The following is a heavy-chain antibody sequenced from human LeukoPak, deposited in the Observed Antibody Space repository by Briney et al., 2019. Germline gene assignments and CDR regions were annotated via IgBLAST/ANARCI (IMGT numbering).Heavy chain of an antibody. J-gene: IGHJ4*02. V-gene: IGHV4-39*01. CDR2: IYYSGNT. CDR3: ARQTGVGLFILP. Sequence: SETLSLTCTVSGVSISSSSYYWGWIRRPPGKGLEWVGSIYYSGNTYYNPSLKSRVTISVDTSKNQFSLKLTSVTAADTAVYYCARQTGVGLFILPGGQGTLVTVSS. D-gene: IGHD3-3*01. CDR1: GVSISSSSYY.